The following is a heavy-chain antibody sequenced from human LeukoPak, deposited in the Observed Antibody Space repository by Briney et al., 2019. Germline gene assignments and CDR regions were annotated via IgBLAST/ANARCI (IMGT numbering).Heavy chain of an antibody. J-gene: IGHJ6*02. CDR3: ASTTVTTSVYYNYYYGMDV. V-gene: IGHV3-33*01. CDR2: IWYDGSNK. D-gene: IGHD4-17*01. CDR1: GFTFSSYG. Sequence: PGRSLRLSCAASGFTFSSYGMHWVRQAPGKGLEWVAVIWYDGSNKYCADSVKGRFTISRDNSKNTLYLQMNSLRAEDTAVYYCASTTVTTSVYYNYYYGMDVWGQGTTVTVSS.